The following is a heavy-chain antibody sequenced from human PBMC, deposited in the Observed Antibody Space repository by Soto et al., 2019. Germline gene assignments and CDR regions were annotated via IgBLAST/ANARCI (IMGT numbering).Heavy chain of an antibody. V-gene: IGHV1-69*13. CDR2: IIPIFGTA. J-gene: IGHJ6*02. CDR1: GGTFSSYA. Sequence: SVKVSCKASGGTFSSYAISWVRQAPGQGLEWMGGIIPIFGTANYAQKFQGRVTITADESTSTAYMELSSLRSEDTAVYYCARVFSGTTGYYYGMDVWGQGATVTVSS. D-gene: IGHD1-7*01. CDR3: ARVFSGTTGYYYGMDV.